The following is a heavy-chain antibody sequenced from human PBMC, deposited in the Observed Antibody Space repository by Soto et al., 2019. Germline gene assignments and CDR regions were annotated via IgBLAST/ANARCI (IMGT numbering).Heavy chain of an antibody. Sequence: VQLVQSGGGVVQPGRSLRLSCAASGFTFSSFGMHWVRQAPGKGLEWVAVVFSDGNNKYYIDSVKGRFTISRDNSKSTLYLYMNSLIVEDTAVYYAARDLGSRSYSPDYGGQGTLVTDSS. V-gene: IGHV3-30*03. J-gene: IGHJ4*02. CDR1: GFTFSSFG. D-gene: IGHD3-10*02. CDR3: ARDLGSRSYSPDY. CDR2: VFSDGNNK.